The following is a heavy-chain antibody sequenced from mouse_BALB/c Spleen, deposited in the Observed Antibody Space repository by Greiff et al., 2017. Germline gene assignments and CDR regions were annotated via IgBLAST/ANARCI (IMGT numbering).Heavy chain of an antibody. CDR3: ARDKGYDPAWFAY. V-gene: IGHV2-6-7*01. D-gene: IGHD2-14*01. Sequence: VKLMESGPGLVAPSQSLSITCTVSGFSLTGYGVNWVRQPPGKGLEWLGMIWGDGSTDYNSALKSRLSISKDNSKSQVFLKMNSLQTDDTARYYCARDKGYDPAWFAYWGQGTLVTVSA. CDR1: GFSLTGYG. CDR2: IWGDGST. J-gene: IGHJ3*01.